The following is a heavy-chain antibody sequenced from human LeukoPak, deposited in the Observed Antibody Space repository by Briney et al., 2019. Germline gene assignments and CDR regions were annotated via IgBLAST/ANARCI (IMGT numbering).Heavy chain of an antibody. CDR1: GFTFSSST. CDR2: ITSSGTTI. D-gene: IGHD5-24*01. V-gene: IGHV3-48*01. Sequence: PGGSLRLSCAASGFTFSSSTMDWVRQAPGKGLEWVSSITSSGTTIYYADSVRGRFTISRDNSKNTLYLQMNSLRAEDTAVYYCARESELGRDGYNLGYWGQGTLVTVSS. J-gene: IGHJ4*02. CDR3: ARESELGRDGYNLGY.